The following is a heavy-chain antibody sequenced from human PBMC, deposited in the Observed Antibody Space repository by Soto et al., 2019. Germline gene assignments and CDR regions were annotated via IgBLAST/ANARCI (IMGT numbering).Heavy chain of an antibody. V-gene: IGHV3-7*03. J-gene: IGHJ4*02. D-gene: IGHD2-21*02. CDR3: ARVRCSGGDCFYDS. Sequence: EVQLVESGGGLVQPGGSLRLSCGASGFTSRSYWMSWVRQAPGKGLEWVANINQGGSGEYYLDSVRGRFTISRDNAKNSLYLQMNSLRVDDTAMYFCARVRCSGGDCFYDSWGQGTLVTVSS. CDR1: GFTSRSYW. CDR2: INQGGSGE.